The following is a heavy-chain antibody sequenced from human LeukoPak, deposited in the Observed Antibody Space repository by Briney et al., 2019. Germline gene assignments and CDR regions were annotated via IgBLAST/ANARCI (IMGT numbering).Heavy chain of an antibody. Sequence: PGGSLRLSCTASGFTFGDYAMSWFRQAPGKGLEWVGFIRSKAYGGTTEYAASVKGRFTISRDDSKSIAYLRMNSLKTEDTAVYYCTRDRYDSSGYAANWGQGTLVTVSS. V-gene: IGHV3-49*03. J-gene: IGHJ4*02. CDR1: GFTFGDYA. D-gene: IGHD3-22*01. CDR3: TRDRYDSSGYAAN. CDR2: IRSKAYGGTT.